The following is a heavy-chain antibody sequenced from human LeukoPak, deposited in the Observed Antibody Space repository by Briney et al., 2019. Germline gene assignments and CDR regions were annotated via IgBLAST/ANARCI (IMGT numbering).Heavy chain of an antibody. CDR3: AVGVRGSGSYQIWGHAFDI. D-gene: IGHD3-10*01. J-gene: IGHJ3*02. CDR2: IIPIFTTA. V-gene: IGHV1-69*13. Sequence: SVKVSCKASGGTFSSFTISWVRQAPGQGLEWMGGIIPIFTTADYAQKFQGRVTITADESTSAAYMDLSSLRSEDTAVYYCAVGVRGSGSYQIWGHAFDIWGQGTMVTVSS. CDR1: GGTFSSFT.